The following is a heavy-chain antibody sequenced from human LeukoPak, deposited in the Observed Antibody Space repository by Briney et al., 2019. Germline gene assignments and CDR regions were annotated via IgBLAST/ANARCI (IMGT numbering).Heavy chain of an antibody. J-gene: IGHJ4*02. V-gene: IGHV3-23*01. CDR2: ISGSGGST. CDR3: AKGVTVIAVAGTFGA. CDR1: GFTFSSYA. D-gene: IGHD6-19*01. Sequence: GGSPRLSCAASGFTFSSYAMSWVRQAPGKGLEWVSAISGSGGSTYYADSVKGRFTISRDNSKNTLYLQMNSLRAEDTAVYYCAKGVTVIAVAGTFGAGGQGTLVTVSS.